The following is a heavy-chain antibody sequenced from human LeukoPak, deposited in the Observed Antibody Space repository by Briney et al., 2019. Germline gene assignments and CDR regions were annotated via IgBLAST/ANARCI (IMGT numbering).Heavy chain of an antibody. V-gene: IGHV4-38-2*01. CDR2: IYHSGSS. CDR3: ARAETYSSGWYDPFFDY. Sequence: GSLRLSWAASGFTVSNNYMNWVRQAPGKGLEWIGSIYHSGSSYYNPSLKSRVTISVDTSKNQFSLKLRSVTAADTAVYHCARAETYSSGWYDPFFDYWGQGTLVTVST. J-gene: IGHJ4*02. CDR1: GFTVSNNY. D-gene: IGHD6-19*01.